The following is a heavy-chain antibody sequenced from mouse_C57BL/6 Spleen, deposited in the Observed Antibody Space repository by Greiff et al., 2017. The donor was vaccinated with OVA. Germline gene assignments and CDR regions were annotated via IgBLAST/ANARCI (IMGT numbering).Heavy chain of an antibody. J-gene: IGHJ1*03. CDR2: INYDGSST. CDR3: ARERYSNWYFDV. D-gene: IGHD2-5*01. V-gene: IGHV5-16*01. CDR1: GFTFSDYY. Sequence: VQLKESEGGLVQPGSSMKLSCTASGFTFSDYYMAWVRQVPEKGLEWVANINYDGSSTYYLDSLKSRFIISRDNAKNILYLQMSSLKSEDTATYYCARERYSNWYFDVWGTGTTVTVSS.